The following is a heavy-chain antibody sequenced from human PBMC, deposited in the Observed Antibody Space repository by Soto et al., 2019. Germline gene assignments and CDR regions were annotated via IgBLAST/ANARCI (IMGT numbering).Heavy chain of an antibody. Sequence: GGSLRLSCAASGFTFSSYGMHWVRQAPGKGLEWVAVISYDGSNKYYADSVKGRFTISRDNSKNTLYLQMNSLRAEDTAVYYCAKDYFYSSSWSPTYGMDVWGQGTTVTVSS. CDR1: GFTFSSYG. J-gene: IGHJ6*02. D-gene: IGHD6-13*01. CDR2: ISYDGSNK. CDR3: AKDYFYSSSWSPTYGMDV. V-gene: IGHV3-30*18.